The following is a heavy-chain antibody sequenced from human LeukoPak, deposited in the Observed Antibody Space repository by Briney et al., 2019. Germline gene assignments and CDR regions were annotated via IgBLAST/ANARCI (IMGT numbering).Heavy chain of an antibody. D-gene: IGHD6-19*01. V-gene: IGHV1-69*06. J-gene: IGHJ6*03. Sequence: GASVKVSCKASGGTFSSYAISWVRQAPGQGLEWMGGIIPIFGTANYAQEFQGRVTITADKSTSTAYMELSSLRSEDTAVYYCARDARGEYSSGWYMGINRFYYMDVWGKGTTVTVSS. CDR1: GGTFSSYA. CDR3: ARDARGEYSSGWYMGINRFYYMDV. CDR2: IIPIFGTA.